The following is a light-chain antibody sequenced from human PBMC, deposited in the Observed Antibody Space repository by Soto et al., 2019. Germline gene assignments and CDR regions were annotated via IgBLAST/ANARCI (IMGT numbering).Light chain of an antibody. J-gene: IGKJ5*01. Sequence: DLQISQSPSTLSASVGDRVTITCRASQSISSWLAWYQQKPGKAPKLLIYKASSLESGVPSRFSGSGSGTEFTLTISSLQPDEFATYFGEQYNSLISFGQGTRLEMK. CDR3: EQYNSLIS. V-gene: IGKV1-5*03. CDR1: QSISSW. CDR2: KAS.